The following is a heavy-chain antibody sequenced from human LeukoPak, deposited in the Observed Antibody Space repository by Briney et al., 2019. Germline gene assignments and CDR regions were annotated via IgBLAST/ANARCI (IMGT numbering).Heavy chain of an antibody. Sequence: ASVKVSCKASGGTFSSYAISWVRQAPGQGLEWMGGIIPIFGTANYAQKFQGRVTITADESTSTAYMELSSLRSEDTAVYYCARDANSGYSGHDYDIGRPNLYYGMDVWGQGTTVTVSS. CDR1: GGTFSSYA. CDR2: IIPIFGTA. J-gene: IGHJ6*02. D-gene: IGHD5-12*01. CDR3: ARDANSGYSGHDYDIGRPNLYYGMDV. V-gene: IGHV1-69*13.